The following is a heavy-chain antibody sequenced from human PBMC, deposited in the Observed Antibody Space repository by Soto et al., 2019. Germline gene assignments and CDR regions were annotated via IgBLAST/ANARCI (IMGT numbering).Heavy chain of an antibody. CDR2: INAGNGNT. CDR1: GYTFTSYA. Sequence: ASVKVSCKASGYTFTSYAMHWVRQAPGQRLEWMGWINAGNGNTKYSQKFQGRVTITRDTSVSTAYMELSSLRSEDTAVYYCARSVVVVTALDYWGQGTLVTVSS. J-gene: IGHJ4*02. V-gene: IGHV1-3*01. CDR3: ARSVVVVTALDY. D-gene: IGHD2-21*02.